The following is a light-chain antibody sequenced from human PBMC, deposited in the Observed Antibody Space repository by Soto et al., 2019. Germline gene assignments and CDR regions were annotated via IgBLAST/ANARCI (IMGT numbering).Light chain of an antibody. CDR1: SSNIGSNY. V-gene: IGLV1-47*02. CDR2: SNN. CDR3: AAWDDSLSGHYV. Sequence: QSVLTQPTSASGTPGQRVTISCSGSSSNIGSNYVYWYQPLPGTAPKLLIYSNNQRPSGVPDRFSGSKSGTSASLAISGLRSEDEADYYCAAWDDSLSGHYVFGTGTKLTVL. J-gene: IGLJ1*01.